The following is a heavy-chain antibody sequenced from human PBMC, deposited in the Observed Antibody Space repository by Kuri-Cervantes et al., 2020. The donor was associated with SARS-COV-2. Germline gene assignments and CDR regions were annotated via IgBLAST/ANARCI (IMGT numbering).Heavy chain of an antibody. CDR1: GGSFSGYY. D-gene: IGHD6-13*01. Sequence: SQTLSLTCAVYGGSFSGYYWSWIRQPPGKGLEWIGEINHSGSTNYNPSLKSRVTISVDTSKNQFSLKLSSVTAADTAVYYCARDYSSSWYKTFDYWGQGTLVTVSS. CDR2: INHSGST. J-gene: IGHJ4*02. CDR3: ARDYSSSWYKTFDY. V-gene: IGHV4-34*01.